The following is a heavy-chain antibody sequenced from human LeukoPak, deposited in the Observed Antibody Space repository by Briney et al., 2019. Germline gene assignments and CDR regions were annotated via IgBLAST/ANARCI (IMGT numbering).Heavy chain of an antibody. Sequence: ASVEVSCKVSGYTLTELSMHWVRQAPGKGLEWMGGFDPEDGETIYAQKFQGRVTMTEDTSTDTAYMELSSLRSDDTAVYYCARVPQGGYLFYYGMDVWGQGTTVTVSS. CDR3: ARVPQGGYLFYYGMDV. CDR2: FDPEDGET. D-gene: IGHD3-22*01. J-gene: IGHJ6*02. V-gene: IGHV1-24*01. CDR1: GYTLTELS.